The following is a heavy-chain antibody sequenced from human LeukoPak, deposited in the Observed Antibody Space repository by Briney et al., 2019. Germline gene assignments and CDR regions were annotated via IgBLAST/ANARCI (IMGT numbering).Heavy chain of an antibody. CDR2: IYYGGST. Sequence: SETLSLTCTVSGGSISSGDYYWSWIRQPPGKGLEWIGYIYYGGSTYYNPSLKSRVTISVDTSKNQFSLKLSSVTAADTAVYYCARPVLNYYYGMDVWGQGTTVTVSS. J-gene: IGHJ6*02. CDR3: ARPVLNYYYGMDV. CDR1: GGSISSGDYY. V-gene: IGHV4-30-4*01. D-gene: IGHD3-10*01.